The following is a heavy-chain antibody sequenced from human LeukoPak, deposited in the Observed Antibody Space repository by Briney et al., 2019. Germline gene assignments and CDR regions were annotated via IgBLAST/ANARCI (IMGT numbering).Heavy chain of an antibody. CDR1: GYTFTSYY. Sequence: ASVKVSCKASGYTFTSYYMHWVRQAPGQGLEWMGIINPSGGSTSCAQKFQGRVTMTRDTSTSTVYMELSSLRFEDTAVYYCARSDAYCGGDCYSPPTYYFDYWGQGTLVTVSS. CDR2: INPSGGST. D-gene: IGHD2-21*02. J-gene: IGHJ4*02. V-gene: IGHV1-46*01. CDR3: ARSDAYCGGDCYSPPTYYFDY.